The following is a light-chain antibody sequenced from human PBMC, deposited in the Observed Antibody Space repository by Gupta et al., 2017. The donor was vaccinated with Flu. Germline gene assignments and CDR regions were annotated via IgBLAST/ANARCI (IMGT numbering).Light chain of an antibody. J-gene: IGKJ4*01. Sequence: PGEIVTVSCSASQSVNSKLAWYQQKPDQAPRLLIYDASTRATGIPAIFSGSGSGTDFTLTISSLQSEVFAVYYCQQYNIWLTFGGGTKVEIK. CDR2: DAS. V-gene: IGKV3-15*01. CDR3: QQYNIWLT. CDR1: QSVNSK.